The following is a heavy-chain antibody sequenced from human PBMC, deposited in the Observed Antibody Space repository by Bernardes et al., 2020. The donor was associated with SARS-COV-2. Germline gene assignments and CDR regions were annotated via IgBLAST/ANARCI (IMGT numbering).Heavy chain of an antibody. V-gene: IGHV3-21*06. CDR2: ICGTGVYI. Sequence: GGSLRLSCVASGFTFSSYLFSWFRQAPGKGLEWVSSICGTGVYIYYGDSVRGRFTTSRDNTRNSVFLQMESLRAEDTAVYYCARDVGGTDWRVGFAVWGPGTTVPVSS. CDR3: ARDVGGTDWRVGFAV. CDR1: GFTFSSYL. J-gene: IGHJ3*01. D-gene: IGHD3-9*01.